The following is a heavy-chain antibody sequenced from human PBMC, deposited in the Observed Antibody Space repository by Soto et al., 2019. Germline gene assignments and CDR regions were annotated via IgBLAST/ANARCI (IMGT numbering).Heavy chain of an antibody. J-gene: IGHJ4*02. V-gene: IGHV3-23*01. CDR2: ISGSGGST. D-gene: IGHD3-3*01. CDR3: AKGVRFLEWLLPEY. Sequence: PAWPLRHSCAASRFTFSSYSMGSVLKYPGKVLEWVSAISGSGGSTYYADSVKGRFTISRDNSKNTLYLQMNSLRAEDTAVYYCAKGVRFLEWLLPEYWGQGALVTVSS. CDR1: RFTFSSYS.